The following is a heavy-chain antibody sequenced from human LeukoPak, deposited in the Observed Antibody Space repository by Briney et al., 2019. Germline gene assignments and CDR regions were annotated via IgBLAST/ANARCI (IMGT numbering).Heavy chain of an antibody. J-gene: IGHJ4*02. CDR3: SRGTGTTDY. Sequence: GGSLRLSCATSGFNFNSYGFHWVRQAPGRGLECGAIIWYEGSHISYAASVKGRFTISRDRSKSTVYLQMNGLRVEDTAVYYCSRGTGTTDYWGQGTLVTVSS. CDR1: GFNFNSYG. D-gene: IGHD1-7*01. CDR2: IWYEGSHI. V-gene: IGHV3-33*01.